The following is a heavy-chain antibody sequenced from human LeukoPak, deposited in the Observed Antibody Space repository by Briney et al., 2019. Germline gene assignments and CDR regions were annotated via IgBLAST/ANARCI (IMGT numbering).Heavy chain of an antibody. CDR2: MNPNSGNT. CDR3: ARSAMVRGVIPLRY. CDR1: GYTFTSYD. D-gene: IGHD3-10*01. Sequence: ASVKVSCKASGYTFTSYDINWVRQATGQGLEWMGWMNPNSGNTGYAQKFQGRVTMTRNTSISTAYMELSSLRSEDTAVYYCARSAMVRGVIPLRYWGQGTLVTVSS. V-gene: IGHV1-8*02. J-gene: IGHJ4*02.